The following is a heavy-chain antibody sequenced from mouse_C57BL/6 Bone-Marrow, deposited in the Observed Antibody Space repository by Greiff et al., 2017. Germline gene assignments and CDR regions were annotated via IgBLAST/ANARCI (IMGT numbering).Heavy chain of an antibody. CDR2: ISNLAYSI. J-gene: IGHJ1*03. Sequence: VQLKQSGGGLVQPGGSLKLSCAASGFTFSDYGMAWVRQAPRKGPEWVAFISNLAYSIYYADTVTGRFTISRENAKNTLYLERSSLRSEDTAMYYCARGRWYFDVWGTGTTVTVSS. CDR3: ARGRWYFDV. CDR1: GFTFSDYG. V-gene: IGHV5-15*01.